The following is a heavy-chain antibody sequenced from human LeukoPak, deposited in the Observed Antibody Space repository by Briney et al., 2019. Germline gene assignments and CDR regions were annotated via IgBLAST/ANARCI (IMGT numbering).Heavy chain of an antibody. CDR1: GFAFSSYG. CDR2: IHYDSSTE. CDR3: ARARLRFLEWLFDAFDI. D-gene: IGHD3-3*01. Sequence: PGGSLRLSCAASGFAFSSYGMHWVRQAPGKGLEWVAYIHYDSSTEDYADSVKGRFTISRDNAKNSLYLQMNSLRAEDTAVYYCARARLRFLEWLFDAFDIWGQGTMVTVSS. V-gene: IGHV3-30*02. J-gene: IGHJ3*02.